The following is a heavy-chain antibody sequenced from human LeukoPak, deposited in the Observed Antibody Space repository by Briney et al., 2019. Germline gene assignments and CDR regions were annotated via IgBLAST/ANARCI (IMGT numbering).Heavy chain of an antibody. D-gene: IGHD3-10*01. CDR3: ARGSPYGRNWFDP. V-gene: IGHV4-38-2*01. Sequence: PSETLFLTCAVSGYSISSGYYWGWIRQPPGKGLEWIGSIYHSGSTYYNPSLKSRVTISVDTSKNQFSLKLSSVTAADTAVYYCARGSPYGRNWFDPWGQGTLVTVSS. J-gene: IGHJ5*02. CDR1: GYSISSGYY. CDR2: IYHSGST.